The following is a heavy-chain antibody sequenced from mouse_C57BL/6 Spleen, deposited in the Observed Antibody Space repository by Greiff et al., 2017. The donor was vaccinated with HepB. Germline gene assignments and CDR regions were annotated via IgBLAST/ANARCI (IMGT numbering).Heavy chain of an antibody. V-gene: IGHV1-81*01. CDR1: GYTFTSYG. CDR2: IYPRSGNT. J-gene: IGHJ1*03. Sequence: QVQLKQSGAELARPGASVKLSCKASGYTFTSYGISWVKQRTGQGLEWIGEIYPRSGNTYYNEKFKGKATLTADKSSSTAYMELRSLTSEDSAVYFCARWGTTVVATTPYWYFDVWGTGTTVTVSS. CDR3: ARWGTTVVATTPYWYFDV. D-gene: IGHD1-1*01.